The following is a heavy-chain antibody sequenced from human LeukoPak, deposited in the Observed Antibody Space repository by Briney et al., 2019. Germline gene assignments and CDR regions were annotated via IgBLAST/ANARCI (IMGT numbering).Heavy chain of an antibody. D-gene: IGHD1-26*01. J-gene: IGHJ3*02. Sequence: PSETLSLTCTVSGGSISSYYWSWIRQPPGKGLEGIGYIYYSGSTNYNPSLKSRVTIAVDTSKNQFSLKLSSVTAADTAVYYCARDQGGGSLDAFDIWGQGTMVTVSS. CDR1: GGSISSYY. CDR3: ARDQGGGSLDAFDI. V-gene: IGHV4-59*01. CDR2: IYYSGST.